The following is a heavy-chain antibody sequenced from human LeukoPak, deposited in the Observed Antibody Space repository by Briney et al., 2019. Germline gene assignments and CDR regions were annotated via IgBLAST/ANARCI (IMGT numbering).Heavy chain of an antibody. Sequence: GGSLRLSCAASGFTFSNYAMRWVRQAPGKGLEWVSGISGSGDSTYYADSVKGRFTISRDNSKNTLYLQMNNLRTEDAAIYYCAKAPVTSCRGAFCYPLDSWGQGTLVTVSS. D-gene: IGHD2-15*01. J-gene: IGHJ4*02. CDR2: ISGSGDST. CDR1: GFTFSNYA. V-gene: IGHV3-23*01. CDR3: AKAPVTSCRGAFCYPLDS.